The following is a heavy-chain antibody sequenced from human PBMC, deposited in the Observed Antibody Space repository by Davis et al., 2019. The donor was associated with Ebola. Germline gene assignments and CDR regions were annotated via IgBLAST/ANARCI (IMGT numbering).Heavy chain of an antibody. D-gene: IGHD6-13*01. CDR3: ARHLSSSWYIY. J-gene: IGHJ4*02. V-gene: IGHV4-59*08. Sequence: MPGGSLRLSCTVSGGSISSYYWSWIRQPPGKGLEWIGYIYYSGSTNYNPSLKSRVTISVDTSKNQFSLKLSSVTAADTAVYYCARHLSSSWYIYWGQGTLVTVSS. CDR2: IYYSGST. CDR1: GGSISSYY.